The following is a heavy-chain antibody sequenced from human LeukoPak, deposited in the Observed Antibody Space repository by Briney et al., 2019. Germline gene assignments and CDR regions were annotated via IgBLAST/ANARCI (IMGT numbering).Heavy chain of an antibody. D-gene: IGHD6-13*01. Sequence: SETLSLTCTVSGGSISSYYWSWIRQPPGKGLGRIGYIYYSGSTYYNPSLKSRVTISVDTSKNQFSLKLSSVTAADTAVYYCARAKGDLYSSSWYRSYYFDYWGQGTLVTVSS. CDR1: GGSISSYY. V-gene: IGHV4-59*01. CDR3: ARAKGDLYSSSWYRSYYFDY. J-gene: IGHJ4*02. CDR2: IYYSGST.